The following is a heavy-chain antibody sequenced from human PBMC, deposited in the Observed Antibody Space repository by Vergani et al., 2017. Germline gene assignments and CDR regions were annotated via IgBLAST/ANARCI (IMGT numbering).Heavy chain of an antibody. V-gene: IGHV1-18*01. CDR3: ARGDIVVVPAAIVPPTP. Sequence: QVQLVQSGAEVKKPGASVKVSCKASGGTFSSYAISWVRQAPGQGLEWMGWISVYNGNVNSAQKLQDRVTMTTDTSTSTAYMELRSLRSDDTAVYYCARGDIVVVPAAIVPPTPWGQGTLVTVSS. CDR1: GGTFSSYA. CDR2: ISVYNGNV. D-gene: IGHD2-2*01. J-gene: IGHJ4*02.